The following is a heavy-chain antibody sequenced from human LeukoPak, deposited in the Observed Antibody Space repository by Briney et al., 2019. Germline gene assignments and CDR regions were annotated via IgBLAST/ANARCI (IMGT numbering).Heavy chain of an antibody. Sequence: ASVKVSCQVFGYTLNELSMHWVRQAPGKGLEWMGGFDSEDAETTYAQNFQGRVTMTEDSSTGTAYMELYSLRSDDTAVYFCAAYYAAGAPSFWGQGTLVTVSS. CDR3: AAYYAAGAPSF. CDR2: FDSEDAET. V-gene: IGHV1-24*01. D-gene: IGHD2-21*01. J-gene: IGHJ4*02. CDR1: GYTLNELS.